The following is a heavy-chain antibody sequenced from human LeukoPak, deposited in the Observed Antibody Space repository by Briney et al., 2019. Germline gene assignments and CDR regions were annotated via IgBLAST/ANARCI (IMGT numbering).Heavy chain of an antibody. V-gene: IGHV1-2*02. D-gene: IGHD5-18*01. CDR1: GYTFTGYY. Sequence: ASVKVSCKASGYTFTGYYMHWVRQAPGQGLEWMGWINPNNGGTNYAQKFQGRVTMTRDTSVSTAYMELNRLRSDDTAVYYCARDPYSNYFDYWGQGTLVTVSS. CDR3: ARDPYSNYFDY. J-gene: IGHJ4*02. CDR2: INPNNGGT.